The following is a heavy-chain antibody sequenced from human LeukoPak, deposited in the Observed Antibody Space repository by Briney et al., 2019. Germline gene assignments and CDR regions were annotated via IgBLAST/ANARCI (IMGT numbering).Heavy chain of an antibody. D-gene: IGHD2/OR15-2a*01. V-gene: IGHV1-46*01. CDR2: INPSGGST. CDR3: ARDQYFNPGNSVYYFDY. J-gene: IGHJ4*02. Sequence: ASVKVSCKASGYTFTGYYMHWVRQAPGQGPEWMGIINPSGGSTNYAQKFQGRVTMTRDTSTSTVYIELSSLRSEDTAVYYCARDQYFNPGNSVYYFDYWGQGTLVTVSS. CDR1: GYTFTGYY.